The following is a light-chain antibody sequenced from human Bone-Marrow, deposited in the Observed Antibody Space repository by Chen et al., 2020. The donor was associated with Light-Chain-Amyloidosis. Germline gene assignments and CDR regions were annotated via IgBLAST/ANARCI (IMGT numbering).Light chain of an antibody. J-gene: IGKJ4*01. CDR2: GSS. CDR3: QQYGTSPLT. Sequence: EIVLTQSPGTLSLSPGEGANLSCRASQTISSNYLTWYQQKFGQAPRLLIYGSSSRATGIPDRFTGSGSETDFTLTINRLEPEDFAVYYCQQYGTSPLTFGGGTKVEIK. CDR1: QTISSNY. V-gene: IGKV3-20*01.